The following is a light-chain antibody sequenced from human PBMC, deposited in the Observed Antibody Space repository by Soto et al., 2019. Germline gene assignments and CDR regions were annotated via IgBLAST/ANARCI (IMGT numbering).Light chain of an antibody. CDR2: DAS. J-gene: IGKJ5*01. CDR1: QKIRNF. Sequence: DIQLTQSPSALSAAVGDSVTITCRASQKIRNFLAWYQQKPGRAPKPLIFDASTLRTGVPSRFSGSGSGSEFNFTITGLQPDDFATYFCQQYYTYATFGHGTRLEIK. V-gene: IGKV1-5*01. CDR3: QQYYTYAT.